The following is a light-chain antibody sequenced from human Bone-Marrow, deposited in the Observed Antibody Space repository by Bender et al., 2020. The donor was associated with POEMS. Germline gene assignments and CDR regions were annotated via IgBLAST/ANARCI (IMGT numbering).Light chain of an antibody. CDR2: GYN. CDR3: QSYDNSLGGWV. Sequence: VLTQPPSVSGAPGPRVTISCTGSSSNTGSGYDINWYQHLPGTAHKLLIYGYNNRPSGVPDRFSGSKSGTSASLAITGLQAEDEGDYYCQSYDNSLGGWVFGGGTKLTVL. CDR1: SSNTGSGYD. J-gene: IGLJ3*02. V-gene: IGLV1-40*01.